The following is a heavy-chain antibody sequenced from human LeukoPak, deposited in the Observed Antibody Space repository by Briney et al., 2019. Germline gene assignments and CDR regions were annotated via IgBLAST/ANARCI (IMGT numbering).Heavy chain of an antibody. J-gene: IGHJ4*02. Sequence: GGSLRLSCAASGFTFSNAWMSWVRQAPGKGLEWVGRIKSKTDGGTTDYAAPVKGRFTISRDDSKNTLYLQMNSLKTEDTAVYYCTTEEEYRGELLLDFDYWGQGTLVTVSS. CDR1: GFTFSNAW. CDR2: IKSKTDGGTT. V-gene: IGHV3-15*01. D-gene: IGHD1-26*01. CDR3: TTEEEYRGELLLDFDY.